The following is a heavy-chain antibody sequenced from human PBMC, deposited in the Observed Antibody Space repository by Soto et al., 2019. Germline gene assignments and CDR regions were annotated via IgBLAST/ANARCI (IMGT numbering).Heavy chain of an antibody. V-gene: IGHV3-30*18. CDR1: GFIFSSYG. CDR2: ISYDGSNK. J-gene: IGHJ4*02. D-gene: IGHD3-22*01. Sequence: QVQLVESGGGVVQPGRSLRLSCAASGFIFSSYGMYWVRQAPGKGLEWVAVISYDGSNKYHTDSVKGRFTISRDNSKNTLYLQMNSLRAEDTAVYYCAKDRIPVVATFDTPFFDFWGQGTLVTVSS. CDR3: AKDRIPVVATFDTPFFDF.